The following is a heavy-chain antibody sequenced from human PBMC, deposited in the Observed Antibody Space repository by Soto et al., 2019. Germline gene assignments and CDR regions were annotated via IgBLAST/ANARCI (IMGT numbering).Heavy chain of an antibody. J-gene: IGHJ4*02. CDR3: ATGGRGYSFAPRFYFEF. V-gene: IGHV1-69*12. CDR1: GGTFSSNA. D-gene: IGHD5-18*01. CDR2: IIPIFGTA. Sequence: QVQLVQSGAEVKRPGSSVKVTCKASGGTFSSNAISWVRQAPGQGLEWMGGIIPIFGTAHYAQKFQGRVTITADESTSTASMELSSLKSEDTAVYNCATGGRGYSFAPRFYFEFWGQGTLVTVSS.